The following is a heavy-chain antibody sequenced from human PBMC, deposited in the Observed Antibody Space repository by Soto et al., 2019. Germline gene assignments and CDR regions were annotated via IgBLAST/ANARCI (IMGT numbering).Heavy chain of an antibody. D-gene: IGHD3-22*01. CDR3: AREDYYDSSGYLPVRYYFGMDV. J-gene: IGHJ6*02. Sequence: SGKVWFKASCYTFTNSGISWVRQAPGQGLEWMGWIGAYNGHTKYAQKLQGRVTMTTDTSTSTAYMELRSLKSDDTAVYYCAREDYYDSSGYLPVRYYFGMDVWGQGTTVTV. CDR2: IGAYNGHT. V-gene: IGHV1-18*01. CDR1: CYTFTNSG.